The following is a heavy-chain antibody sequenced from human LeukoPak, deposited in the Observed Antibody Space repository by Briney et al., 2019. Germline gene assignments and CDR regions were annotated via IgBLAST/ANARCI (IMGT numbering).Heavy chain of an antibody. CDR3: ARILSSSHAFDI. J-gene: IGHJ3*02. V-gene: IGHV3-30-3*01. Sequence: TGGSLRLSCAASGFTFSSYPLHWVRQAPGRGLEWVTLISYDGSKIYYADSVKDRFTISRDDAKNSLYLQMNSLRAEDTAVYYCARILSSSHAFDIWGQGTMVTVSS. CDR2: ISYDGSKI. CDR1: GFTFSSYP. D-gene: IGHD6-13*01.